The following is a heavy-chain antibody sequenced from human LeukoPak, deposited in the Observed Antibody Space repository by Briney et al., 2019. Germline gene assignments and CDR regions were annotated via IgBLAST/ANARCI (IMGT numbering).Heavy chain of an antibody. Sequence: SETLSLTCSGSGYSITSGYFWGWIRQPPGKGLEWIESNYHSRNTYYNSSLKSPITRALATSKNQFSLKLSSVTGADTAVYYCARPSGYAGYYYYYMDVWGKGTTVTISS. CDR3: ARPSGYAGYYYYYMDV. J-gene: IGHJ6*03. CDR2: NYHSRNT. D-gene: IGHD5-12*01. CDR1: GYSITSGYF. V-gene: IGHV4-38-2*02.